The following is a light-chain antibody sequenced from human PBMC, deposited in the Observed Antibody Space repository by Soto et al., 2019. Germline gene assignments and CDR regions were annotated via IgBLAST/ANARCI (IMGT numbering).Light chain of an antibody. CDR2: AAS. Sequence: IQMTQSPSAMSASVGGRVNITCRASQGISNYLAWFQLKPGKVPKRLMYAASTLQSGVPSRFSGSGSGTEFTLTISSLQPEDFATYYCLRHDLYPWTFGQGTKVDIK. CDR3: LRHDLYPWT. CDR1: QGISNY. J-gene: IGKJ1*01. V-gene: IGKV1-17*03.